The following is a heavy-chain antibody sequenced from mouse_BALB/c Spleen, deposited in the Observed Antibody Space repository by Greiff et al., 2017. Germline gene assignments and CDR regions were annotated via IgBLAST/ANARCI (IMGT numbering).Heavy chain of an antibody. D-gene: IGHD2-1*01. CDR2: INPENGDT. Sequence: EVQLQQSGAELVRSGASVKLSCTASGFNIKDYYMHWVKQRPEQGLEWIGWINPENGDTEYAPKFQGKATMTADTSSNTAYLQLSSLTSEDTAVYYCSVYYGNYEGWFAYWGQGTLVTVSA. CDR3: SVYYGNYEGWFAY. CDR1: GFNIKDYY. V-gene: IGHV14-4*02. J-gene: IGHJ3*01.